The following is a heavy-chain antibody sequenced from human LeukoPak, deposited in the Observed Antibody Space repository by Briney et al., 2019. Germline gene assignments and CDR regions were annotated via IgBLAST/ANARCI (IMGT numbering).Heavy chain of an antibody. D-gene: IGHD4-17*01. V-gene: IGHV4-59*01. J-gene: IGHJ4*02. Sequence: PSETLSLTCTVSGGSISSYYWSWIRQPPGKGLEWIGYIYYSGSTNYNPSLKSRVTISVDTSKNQFSLKLSSVTAADTAVYYCARVYNGDYGFDSWGQGTLVTVSS. CDR2: IYYSGST. CDR3: ARVYNGDYGFDS. CDR1: GGSISSYY.